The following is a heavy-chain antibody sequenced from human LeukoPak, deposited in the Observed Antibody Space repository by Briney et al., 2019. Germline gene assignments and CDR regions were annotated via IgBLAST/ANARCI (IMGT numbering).Heavy chain of an antibody. CDR2: INPNSGGT. V-gene: IGHV1-2*02. CDR1: GYTFNGYY. D-gene: IGHD6-19*01. J-gene: IGHJ4*02. CDR3: ARDALPVSSGNY. Sequence: ASVKVSCKASGYTFNGYYIHWVRQAPGQGLEWVGWINPNSGGTNYAQKFQGRVTMTRDTSISTAYMELSRLKSDDTAVYYCARDALPVSSGNYWGQGTLVTVSS.